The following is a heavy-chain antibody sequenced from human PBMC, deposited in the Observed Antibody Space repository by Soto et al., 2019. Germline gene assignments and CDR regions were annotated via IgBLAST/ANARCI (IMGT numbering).Heavy chain of an antibody. V-gene: IGHV3-7*01. CDR2: IKEDGSDK. J-gene: IGHJ5*02. CDR1: GFPFSSYW. D-gene: IGHD3-9*01. Sequence: EVHLVDSGGGLVQPGGSLRLSCVASGFPFSSYWMSWVRQAPGKGPEWVANIKEDGSDKYYVDSVKGRFTISRDNAKNSLYLQMNSLRVEDTAVYYCVGVSLTGSWGQGTLVAVSS. CDR3: VGVSLTGS.